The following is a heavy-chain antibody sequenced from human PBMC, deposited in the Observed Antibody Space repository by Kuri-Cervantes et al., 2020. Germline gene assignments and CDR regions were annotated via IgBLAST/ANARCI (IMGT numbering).Heavy chain of an antibody. J-gene: IGHJ4*02. CDR2: ISSSGSTI. D-gene: IGHD2-21*02. Sequence: GESLKISCAASGFTFSDYYMSWIRQAPGKGLEWVSYISSSGSTIYYADSVKGRFTISRDNAKNSLYLQMNSLRAEDTAVYYCARGLVNRSLVTATTLSYYFDYWGQGTLVTVSS. V-gene: IGHV3-11*01. CDR1: GFTFSDYY. CDR3: ARGLVNRSLVTATTLSYYFDY.